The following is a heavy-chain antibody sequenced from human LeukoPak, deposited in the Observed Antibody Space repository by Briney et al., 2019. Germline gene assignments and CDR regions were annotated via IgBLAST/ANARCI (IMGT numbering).Heavy chain of an antibody. CDR1: GGSFSGYY. CDR3: ARVGIVAGWDGYNSYYFDY. J-gene: IGHJ4*02. V-gene: IGHV4-34*01. Sequence: SETLSLTCAVYGGSFSGYYWSWIRQPPGKGLEWIGEINHSGSTNYNPSLKSRVTISVDTSKNQFSLKLSSVTAADTAVYYCARVGIVAGWDGYNSYYFDYWGQGTLVTVSS. D-gene: IGHD5-24*01. CDR2: INHSGST.